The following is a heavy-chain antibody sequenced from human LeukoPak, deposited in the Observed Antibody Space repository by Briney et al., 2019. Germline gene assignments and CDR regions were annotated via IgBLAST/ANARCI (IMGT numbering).Heavy chain of an antibody. CDR1: GFTFSSYG. CDR3: AKVDFSGSYTGLTDN. CDR2: ISYDGSNK. J-gene: IGHJ4*02. Sequence: GGSLRLSCAASGFTFSSYGMHWVRQAPGKGQEWVAVISYDGSNKYYADSVKGRFTISRDNSKNTLYLQMNSLRAEDTAVYYCAKVDFSGSYTGLTDNWGQGTQVTVSS. V-gene: IGHV3-30*18. D-gene: IGHD3-10*01.